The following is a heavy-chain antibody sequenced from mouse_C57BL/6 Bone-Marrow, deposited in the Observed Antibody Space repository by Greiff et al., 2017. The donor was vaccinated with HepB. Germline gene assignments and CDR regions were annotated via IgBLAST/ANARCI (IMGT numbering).Heavy chain of an antibody. CDR1: GYSITSGYY. Sequence: VQLKESGPGLVKPSQSLSLTCSVTGYSITSGYYWNWIRQFPGNKLEWMGYISYDGSNNYNPSLKNRISITRDTSKNQFFLKLNSVTTEDTATYYCARDYYGSSYECYAMDYWGQGTSVTVSS. V-gene: IGHV3-6*01. CDR2: ISYDGSN. J-gene: IGHJ4*01. D-gene: IGHD1-1*01. CDR3: ARDYYGSSYECYAMDY.